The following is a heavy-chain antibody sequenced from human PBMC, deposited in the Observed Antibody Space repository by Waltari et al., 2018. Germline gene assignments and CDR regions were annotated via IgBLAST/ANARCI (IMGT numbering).Heavy chain of an antibody. CDR1: GGSISSSSYY. J-gene: IGHJ6*02. D-gene: IGHD6-19*01. Sequence: QLQLQESGPGLVKPSETLSLTCTVSGGSISSSSYYWGWIRQPPGKGLEWIGSIYYSGSTYYNPSLKSRVTISVDTSKNQFSLKLSSVTAADTAVYYCARVSIIAVAGTDYYGMDVWDQGTTVTVSS. CDR2: IYYSGST. V-gene: IGHV4-39*07. CDR3: ARVSIIAVAGTDYYGMDV.